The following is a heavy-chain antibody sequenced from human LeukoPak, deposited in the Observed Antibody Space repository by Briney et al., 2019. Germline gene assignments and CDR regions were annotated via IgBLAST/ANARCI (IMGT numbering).Heavy chain of an antibody. V-gene: IGHV3-21*01. J-gene: IGHJ4*02. Sequence: GGSLRRSCAASGFTFSSYSMNWVRQAPGKGLEWVSSISSSSSYIYYADSVKGRFTISRDNAKNSLYLQMNSLRAEDTAVYYCARDLGPDSSGYYYDLTPLDYWGQGTLVTVSS. D-gene: IGHD3-22*01. CDR2: ISSSSSYI. CDR1: GFTFSSYS. CDR3: ARDLGPDSSGYYYDLTPLDY.